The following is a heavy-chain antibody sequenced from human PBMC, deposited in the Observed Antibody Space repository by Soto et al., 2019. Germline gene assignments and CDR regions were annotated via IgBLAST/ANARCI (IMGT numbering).Heavy chain of an antibody. CDR3: ARERSRYDRSGYYRPDY. Sequence: VKVSCKTSGDTFSSYAISWVRQAPGQGLEWMGGIIPILGTPSYAQKFQGRVTITADKSTSTAYMELSSLRSEDTAVYYCARERSRYDRSGYYRPDYWGQGTLVTV. CDR1: GDTFSSYA. CDR2: IIPILGTP. J-gene: IGHJ4*02. V-gene: IGHV1-69*10. D-gene: IGHD3-22*01.